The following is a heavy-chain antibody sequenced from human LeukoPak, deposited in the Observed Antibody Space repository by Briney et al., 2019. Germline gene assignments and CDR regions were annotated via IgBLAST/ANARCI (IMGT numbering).Heavy chain of an antibody. CDR3: TYSTNFGGFDY. CDR2: INPDSGGT. Sequence: ASVKVSCKASGYTFTGYYMHWLRQAPGQGLEWMGWINPDSGGTNNAQKFQGRVTMTRDTSISTAYMELSRLRSDDTAVYYCTYSTNFGGFDYWGQGTLVTVSP. V-gene: IGHV1-2*02. J-gene: IGHJ4*02. D-gene: IGHD3-16*01. CDR1: GYTFTGYY.